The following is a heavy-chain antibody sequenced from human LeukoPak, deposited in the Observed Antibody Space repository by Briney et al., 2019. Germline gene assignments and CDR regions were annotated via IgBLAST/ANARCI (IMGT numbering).Heavy chain of an antibody. CDR3: ARAPHLTKGIQLWPDY. J-gene: IGHJ4*02. V-gene: IGHV1-18*01. Sequence: GASVKVSCKASGYTFTSYGISWVRQAPGQGLEWMGWISAYNGNTNYAQKLQGRVTMTTDTSTSTAYMELRSLRSDDTAVYYCARAPHLTKGIQLWPDYWGQGTLVTVSS. CDR1: GYTFTSYG. CDR2: ISAYNGNT. D-gene: IGHD5-18*01.